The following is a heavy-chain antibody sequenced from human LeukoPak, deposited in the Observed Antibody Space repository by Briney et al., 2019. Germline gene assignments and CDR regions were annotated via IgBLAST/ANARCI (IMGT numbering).Heavy chain of an antibody. CDR3: ARAGPNNYYDSSGYALAFDI. V-gene: IGHV1-46*01. CDR1: GYTFTSYY. D-gene: IGHD3-22*01. Sequence: ASVKVSCKASGYTFTSYYMHWVRQAPGQGLEWMEIINPSGGSTSYAQKFQGRVTMTRDTSTSTVYMELSSLRSEDTAVYYCARAGPNNYYDSSGYALAFDIWGQGTMVTVSS. J-gene: IGHJ3*02. CDR2: INPSGGST.